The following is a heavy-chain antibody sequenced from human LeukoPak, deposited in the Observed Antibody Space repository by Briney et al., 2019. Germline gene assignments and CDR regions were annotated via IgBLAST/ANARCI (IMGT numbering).Heavy chain of an antibody. CDR2: IYNSRST. D-gene: IGHD6-6*01. CDR3: ARHLLEYSSSAPLGY. Sequence: PSETLSLTCTVSGGSISRGGYYWSWIRQHPGKGLKWIAYIYNSRSTYYNPSLKSRVTISVDTSKNQFSLKLSSVSAADTAVYYCARHLLEYSSSAPLGYWGQGTLVTVSS. V-gene: IGHV4-31*03. CDR1: GGSISRGGYY. J-gene: IGHJ4*02.